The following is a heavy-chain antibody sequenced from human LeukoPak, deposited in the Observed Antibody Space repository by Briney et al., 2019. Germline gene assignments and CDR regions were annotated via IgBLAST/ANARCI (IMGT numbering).Heavy chain of an antibody. D-gene: IGHD4-11*01. CDR3: ASDETTVTISGFY. CDR1: GGSFSGYY. V-gene: IGHV4-34*01. J-gene: IGHJ4*02. CDR2: INHSGST. Sequence: SETLSLTCAVYGGSFSGYYWSWIRQPPGKGLEWIGEINHSGSTNYNPSLKSRVTISVDTSKNQFSLKLSSVTAADTAVYYCASDETTVTISGFYWGQGTLDTVSS.